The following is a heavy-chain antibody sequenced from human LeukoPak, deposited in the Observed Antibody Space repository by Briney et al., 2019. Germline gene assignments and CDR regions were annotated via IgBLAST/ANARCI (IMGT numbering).Heavy chain of an antibody. CDR1: GYTFISHD. CDR2: MNPNTGAT. V-gene: IGHV1-8*01. Sequence: ASVKVSCTASGYTFISHDINWVRQATGQRLEWMGWMNPNTGATGYAQNFQGRVTMTRDTSISTAYMELNSLRSEDTAVYYCARLSETPVYYYSSGYYYLDSWGQGTLVTVSS. J-gene: IGHJ4*02. D-gene: IGHD3-22*01. CDR3: ARLSETPVYYYSSGYYYLDS.